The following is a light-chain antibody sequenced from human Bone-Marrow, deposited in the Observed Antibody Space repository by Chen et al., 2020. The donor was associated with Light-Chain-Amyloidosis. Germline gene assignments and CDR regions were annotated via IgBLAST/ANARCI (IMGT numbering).Light chain of an antibody. CDR2: EVT. CDR3: SSYTITNTLV. CDR1: SSDVGGDNH. Sequence: SALTQPASVSGSPRQSITISCTGTSSDVGGDNHVSWYQQHPDKAPKLMIYEVTNGPSWVPDRFSGSKSDNTASLTISGLQTEDEADYFCSSYTITNTLVFGSGTRVTVL. J-gene: IGLJ1*01. V-gene: IGLV2-14*01.